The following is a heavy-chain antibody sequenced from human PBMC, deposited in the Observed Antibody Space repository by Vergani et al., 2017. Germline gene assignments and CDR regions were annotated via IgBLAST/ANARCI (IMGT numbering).Heavy chain of an antibody. CDR2: LTGGGGRT. D-gene: IGHD1-26*01. CDR3: VKDAGSYENFFDS. Sequence: EVQLLESGGSLRQPGGSGRLSGAALGFTFGTFALPWFRQGPGKGLEWVSALTGGGGRTYYADSFKGRFIISRDNSRDTLYLQMNSLRPEDTATYYCVKDAGSYENFFDSWGQGTLVTVSS. V-gene: IGHV3-23*01. J-gene: IGHJ4*02. CDR1: GFTFGTFA.